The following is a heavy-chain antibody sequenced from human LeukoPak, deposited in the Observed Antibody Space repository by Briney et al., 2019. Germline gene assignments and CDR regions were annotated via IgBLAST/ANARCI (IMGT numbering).Heavy chain of an antibody. V-gene: IGHV1-69*04. CDR3: ARGGDGYSLDY. J-gene: IGHJ4*02. Sequence: SVNVSCKASGCTFSSYAIIWVRQAPGQGLDGMGRIIPILGIANYAQKFQGRVTITADKSTSPAYMELSSLRSEDTAVYYCARGGDGYSLDYWGQGTVVTVSS. CDR1: GCTFSSYA. D-gene: IGHD5-24*01. CDR2: IIPILGIA.